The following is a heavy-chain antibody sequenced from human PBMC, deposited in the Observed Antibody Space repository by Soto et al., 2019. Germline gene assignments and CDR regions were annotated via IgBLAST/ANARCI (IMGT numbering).Heavy chain of an antibody. Sequence: VGSLRLSCAASVFTFSSYAMSCVRHAPGKGLEWVSAISGSGGSTYYADSVKGRFTISRDNSKNTLYLQMNSLRAEDTAVYYCAKVPAIFRVVHLGMDVWGQGTTVTVSS. CDR1: VFTFSSYA. CDR2: ISGSGGST. V-gene: IGHV3-23*01. J-gene: IGHJ6*02. CDR3: AKVPAIFRVVHLGMDV. D-gene: IGHD3-3*01.